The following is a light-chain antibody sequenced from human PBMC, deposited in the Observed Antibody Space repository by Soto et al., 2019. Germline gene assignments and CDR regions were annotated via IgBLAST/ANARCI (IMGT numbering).Light chain of an antibody. Sequence: DIQMTQSPSSLSASVGDRVTITCRASQTIKRYLNWYQQKPGRAPILLIYSASSLQIGVPSRFSASGSGTEFTLTITSLQPEDFATYYCQQSYNRPRTFGQGTKVEIK. CDR1: QTIKRY. J-gene: IGKJ1*01. V-gene: IGKV1-39*01. CDR2: SAS. CDR3: QQSYNRPRT.